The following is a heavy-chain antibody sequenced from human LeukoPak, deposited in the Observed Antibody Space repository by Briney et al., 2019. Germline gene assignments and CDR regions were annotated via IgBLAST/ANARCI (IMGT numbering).Heavy chain of an antibody. J-gene: IGHJ4*02. Sequence: GRSLRLSCAASGFTFSSYAMSWVRQAPGKGLEWVSAISGNGGNTYYADSVKGRFTISRDNSKNTLYLQMNSLRAEDTAVYYCAKGGSGYYYGVYYWGQGTMVTVSS. D-gene: IGHD3-22*01. CDR2: ISGNGGNT. CDR3: AKGGSGYYYGVYY. V-gene: IGHV3-23*01. CDR1: GFTFSSYA.